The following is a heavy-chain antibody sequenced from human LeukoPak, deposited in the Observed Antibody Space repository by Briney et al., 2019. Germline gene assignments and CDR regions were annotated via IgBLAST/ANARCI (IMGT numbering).Heavy chain of an antibody. J-gene: IGHJ4*02. V-gene: IGHV3-21*01. CDR1: GFTFSSYS. D-gene: IGHD1-1*01. CDR2: ISSSSSYI. Sequence: GGSLRLSCAASGFTFSSYSMNWVRQAPGKGLEWVSSISSSSSYIYYADSVKGRFTISRDNAKNSLYLQMNSLRAEDTAVCYCARDEDDAFDYWGQGTLVTVSS. CDR3: ARDEDDAFDY.